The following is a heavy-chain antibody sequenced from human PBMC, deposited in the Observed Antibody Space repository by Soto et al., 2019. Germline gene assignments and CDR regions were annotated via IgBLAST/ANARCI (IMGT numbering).Heavy chain of an antibody. V-gene: IGHV3-11*01. CDR2: IDSSGSII. CDR1: GFTFSDYY. Sequence: LRLSCSASGFTFSDYYMSWIRQAPGKGLEWISYIDSSGSIIYYADSVKGRFTISRDNAKNSLYLQMNSLRAEDTAVYYCARDQGYYDSSGYFDYWGQGTLVTVSS. D-gene: IGHD3-22*01. J-gene: IGHJ4*02. CDR3: ARDQGYYDSSGYFDY.